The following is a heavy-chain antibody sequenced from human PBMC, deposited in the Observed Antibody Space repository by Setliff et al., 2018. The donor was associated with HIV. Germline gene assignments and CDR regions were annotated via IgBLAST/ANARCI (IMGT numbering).Heavy chain of an antibody. Sequence: PGESLKISCKGSGYSFTNYWIAWVRQMPGQGLEWMGSIYGGDSDTRYSPSFQGKVTISADKSINTAYVQWSSLKAPDTAVYYCASLRDGSNPLLHNNTQPCPRLSDWSVADTPCSLCCLW. CDR3: ASLRDGSNPLLHNNTQPCPRLSDWSVADTPCSLCCL. CDR2: IYGGDSDT. CDR1: GYSFTNYW. V-gene: IGHV5-51*01. D-gene: IGHD3-9*01. J-gene: IGHJ2*01.